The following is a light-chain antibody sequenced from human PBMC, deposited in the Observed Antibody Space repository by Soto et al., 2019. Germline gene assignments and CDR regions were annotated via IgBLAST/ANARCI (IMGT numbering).Light chain of an antibody. CDR1: QSVSRS. CDR2: DAS. CDR3: QQRSNS. Sequence: EIVLTQSPATLYLSTGDRATLSCRASQSVSRSLTWYQQKPGQAPRLLIYDASTRATGIPPSFSGSASGTDFTLTISSLEPEDFAVYYCQQRSNSFGGGTKVDIK. V-gene: IGKV3-11*01. J-gene: IGKJ4*01.